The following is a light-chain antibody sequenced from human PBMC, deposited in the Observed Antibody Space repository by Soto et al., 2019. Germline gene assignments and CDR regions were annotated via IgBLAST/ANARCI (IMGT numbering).Light chain of an antibody. CDR1: SGHSSYA. CDR3: QTWGTGIWV. Sequence: QSVLIQSPSASASLGASVKLTCTLSSGHSSYAIAWHQQQPEKGPRYLMKLNSDGSHSKGDGIPDRFSGSSSGAERSLTISSLQSEDEADYYCQTWGTGIWVFGGGTKVTVL. CDR2: LNSDGSH. J-gene: IGLJ2*01. V-gene: IGLV4-69*01.